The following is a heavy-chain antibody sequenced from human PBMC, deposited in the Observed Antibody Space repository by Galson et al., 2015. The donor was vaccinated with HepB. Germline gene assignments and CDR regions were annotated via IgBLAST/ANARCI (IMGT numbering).Heavy chain of an antibody. CDR3: ARPKWATVIAFDI. CDR1: GFIFSSSA. D-gene: IGHD4-17*01. V-gene: IGHV3-23*01. J-gene: IGHJ3*02. Sequence: SLRLSCAASGFIFSSSAMSWFRQAPGKGLEWVSGIGGSGITTYYADSVKGRFTISRDNSKNTLYLQMNSLRAEDTAVYYCARPKWATVIAFDIWGQGTMATVSS. CDR2: IGGSGITT.